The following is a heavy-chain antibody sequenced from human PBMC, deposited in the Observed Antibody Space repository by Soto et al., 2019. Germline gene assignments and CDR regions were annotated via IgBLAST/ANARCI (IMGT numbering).Heavy chain of an antibody. CDR1: GFTFSSYA. Sequence: PGGSLRLSCAASGFTFSSYAMSWVRQAPGKGLEWVSAISGSGGSTYYADSVKGRFTISRDNSKNTLYLQMNSLRAEDTAVYYCAKWPFWSGYPIPFDYWGQGTLVTVSS. V-gene: IGHV3-23*01. CDR3: AKWPFWSGYPIPFDY. D-gene: IGHD3-3*01. J-gene: IGHJ4*02. CDR2: ISGSGGST.